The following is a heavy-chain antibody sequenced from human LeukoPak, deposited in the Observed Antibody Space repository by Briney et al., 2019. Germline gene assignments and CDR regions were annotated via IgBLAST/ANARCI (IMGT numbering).Heavy chain of an antibody. CDR1: GYSFTSYC. D-gene: IGHD6-13*01. V-gene: IGHV5-51*01. J-gene: IGHJ6*02. CDR3: ARHPRSRAAAGTHPYYYGMDV. Sequence: GVVLKTSCEGAGYSFTSYCIGVGREMRGKGLEWMGIIYPGDSDTRYSPSFQGQVTISADKSISTAYLQWSSLKASDTAMYYCARHPRSRAAAGTHPYYYGMDVWGHGTTVTASS. CDR2: IYPGDSDT.